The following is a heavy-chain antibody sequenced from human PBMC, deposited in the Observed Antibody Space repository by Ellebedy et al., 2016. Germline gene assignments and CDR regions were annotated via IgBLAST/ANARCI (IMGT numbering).Heavy chain of an antibody. Sequence: ASVKVSCKASGCTFTSYAMHWVRQAPGQRLEWMGWINPDNGNTRYSQKFQGRVTITSDTSATTAYMEMSSLESEDTGVYYCARGAVTTYSDALDIWGQGTMVTVSS. CDR3: ARGAVTTYSDALDI. J-gene: IGHJ3*02. CDR1: GCTFTSYA. CDR2: INPDNGNT. V-gene: IGHV1-3*01. D-gene: IGHD4-11*01.